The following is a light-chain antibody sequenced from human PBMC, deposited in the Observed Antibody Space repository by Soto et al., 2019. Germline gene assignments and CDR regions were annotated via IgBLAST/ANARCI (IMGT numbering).Light chain of an antibody. Sequence: EVVLTQSPATLSLSPGERATLSCRASQSVTKYLAWYQQKPGQALRLLISDVSKRATGIPARFSGSGSATDFTLTISSLEPEDFATYYCQKCKVAPFTFGGGTKVEIK. CDR3: QKCKVAPFT. J-gene: IGKJ4*01. V-gene: IGKV3-11*01. CDR2: DVS. CDR1: QSVTKY.